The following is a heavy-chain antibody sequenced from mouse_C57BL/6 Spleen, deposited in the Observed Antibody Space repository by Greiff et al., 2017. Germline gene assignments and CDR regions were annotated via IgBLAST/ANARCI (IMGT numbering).Heavy chain of an antibody. Sequence: QVQLQQPGAELVKPGASVKLSCKASGYTFTSYWMHWVKQRPGRGLEWIGRIDPSSGGTKYNEKFKSKATLTVDKPSSTAYMQLSSLTSEDSAVYYCARGGGSSYPAFDYWGQGTTLTVSS. CDR1: GYTFTSYW. CDR3: ARGGGSSYPAFDY. CDR2: IDPSSGGT. D-gene: IGHD1-1*01. J-gene: IGHJ2*01. V-gene: IGHV1-72*01.